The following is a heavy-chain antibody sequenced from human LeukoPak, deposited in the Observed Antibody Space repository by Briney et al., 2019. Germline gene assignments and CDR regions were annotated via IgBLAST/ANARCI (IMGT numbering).Heavy chain of an antibody. CDR1: GGSISSGSYY. V-gene: IGHV4-61*02. J-gene: IGHJ6*03. Sequence: PSQTLSLTCTVSGGSISSGSYYWTWIRQPAGKGLEWIGRIYTSGSTDYNPSLKSRVTISVDTSKNQFSLKLSSVTAADTAVYYCARETCSSTSCSTHYYYMDVWGKGTTVTVSS. CDR2: IYTSGST. CDR3: ARETCSSTSCSTHYYYMDV. D-gene: IGHD2-2*01.